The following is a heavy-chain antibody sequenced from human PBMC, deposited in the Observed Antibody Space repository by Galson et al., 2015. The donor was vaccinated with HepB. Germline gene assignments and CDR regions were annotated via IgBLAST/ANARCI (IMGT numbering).Heavy chain of an antibody. CDR2: ISSSGHYT. J-gene: IGHJ4*02. CDR3: ASDCSRGGSTCYSSVDC. CDR1: GFTFSDYY. V-gene: IGHV3-11*06. Sequence: SLRLSCATSGFTFSDYYMAWVRQAPGKGLEWVSYISSSGHYTNAEDALKGRFFISRDNAKNSLYLQMNSLRAEDTAVYYCASDCSRGGSTCYSSVDCWGQGTLVTVSS. D-gene: IGHD2-15*01.